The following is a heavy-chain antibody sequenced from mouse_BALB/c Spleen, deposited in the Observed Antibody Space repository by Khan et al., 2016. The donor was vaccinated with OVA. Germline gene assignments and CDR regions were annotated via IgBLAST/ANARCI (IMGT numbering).Heavy chain of an antibody. D-gene: IGHD6-1*01. J-gene: IGHJ4*01. V-gene: IGHV1-4*01. CDR2: INPRCGYS. Sequence: VQLQESGAELARPGASVKMSCKASGYTFTSYTMHWVKQSPGQGLEWIGYINPRCGYSNYNQKFNDKATLTADKSSSTAYMQLSSLTSEKSAVYFCARRTTGYGMDYWGQGTSVTVSS. CDR3: ARRTTGYGMDY. CDR1: GYTFTSYT.